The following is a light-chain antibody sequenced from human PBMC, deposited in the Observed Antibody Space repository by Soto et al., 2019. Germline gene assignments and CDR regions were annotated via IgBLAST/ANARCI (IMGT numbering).Light chain of an antibody. J-gene: IGKJ3*01. Sequence: PSSFSASTGDRVTITCRASQGISSYLAWYQQKPGKAPKLLVYAASTLQSGVPSRSSGSGSGTDFTLTISCLQSEDFATYYCQQYYSYPFTFGPGTKVDIK. CDR1: QGISSY. CDR3: QQYYSYPFT. V-gene: IGKV1-8*01. CDR2: AAS.